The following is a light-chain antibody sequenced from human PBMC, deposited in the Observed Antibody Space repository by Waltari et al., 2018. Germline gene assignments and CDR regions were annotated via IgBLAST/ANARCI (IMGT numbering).Light chain of an antibody. CDR2: KGN. CDR1: SGPVSFTSY. CDR3: SLYMGSGIWV. J-gene: IGLJ3*02. Sequence: QTVVTQEPSLSVSPGGTVTLTCALSSGPVSFTSYAPWYQQTPGQTPRTLMYKGNSPLSGVPDRFSGSILGNKAALTITGAQAEDESDYYCSLYMGSGIWVFGGGTKLTVL. V-gene: IGLV8-61*01.